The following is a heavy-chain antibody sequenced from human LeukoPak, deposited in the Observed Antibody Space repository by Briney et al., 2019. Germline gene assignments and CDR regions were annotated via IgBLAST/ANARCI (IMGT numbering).Heavy chain of an antibody. CDR1: GFTFSSYA. CDR3: AKDSPYYEESPWWFDP. D-gene: IGHD3-22*01. Sequence: GGSLRLSCAASGFTFSSYAMSWVRQAPGKGLEWVSAISGRGGSTYYADSVKGRCTISRDNSKNTLYLQMNSLRAEDTAVYYCAKDSPYYEESPWWFDPWGQGTLVTVSS. CDR2: ISGRGGST. V-gene: IGHV3-23*01. J-gene: IGHJ5*02.